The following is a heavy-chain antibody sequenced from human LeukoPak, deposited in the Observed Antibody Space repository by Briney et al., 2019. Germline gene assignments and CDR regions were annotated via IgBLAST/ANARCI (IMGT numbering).Heavy chain of an antibody. CDR3: ARDPGYSYGNPVDY. J-gene: IGHJ4*02. D-gene: IGHD5-18*01. V-gene: IGHV3-33*01. CDR1: GSTFSSYG. CDR2: IWYDGSNK. Sequence: QPGRSLRLSCAASGSTFSSYGMHWVRQAPGKGLEWVAVIWYDGSNKYYADSVKGRFTISSDNSKNTLYLQMNSLRAEDTAVYYCARDPGYSYGNPVDYWGQGTLVTVSS.